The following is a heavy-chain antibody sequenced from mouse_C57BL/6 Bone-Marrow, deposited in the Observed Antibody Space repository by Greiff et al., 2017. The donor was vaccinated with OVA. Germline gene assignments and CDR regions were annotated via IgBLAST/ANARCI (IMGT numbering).Heavy chain of an antibody. Sequence: EVKLMEPGAELVKPGASVKLSCTASGFTFTDYYMHWVKQRTEQGLEWIGRIDPEDGETKYAPKFQGKATITADTSSNTAYLQLSSLTSEDTAGDYCGSYYYGSSDWYFDVWGTGTTVTVSS. CDR3: GSYYYGSSDWYFDV. D-gene: IGHD1-1*01. CDR2: IDPEDGET. CDR1: GFTFTDYY. V-gene: IGHV14-2*01. J-gene: IGHJ1*03.